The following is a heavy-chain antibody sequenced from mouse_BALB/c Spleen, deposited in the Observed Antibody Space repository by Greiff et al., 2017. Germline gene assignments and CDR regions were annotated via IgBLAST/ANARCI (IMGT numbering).Heavy chain of an antibody. V-gene: IGHV5-17*02. Sequence: DVQLVESGGGLVQPGGSRKLSCAASGFTFSSFGMHWVRQAPEKGLEWVAYISSGSSTIYYADTVKGRFTISRDNPKNTLFLQMTSLRSEDTAMYYCASTGDYGYYFDYWGQGTTLTVSS. J-gene: IGHJ2*01. CDR3: ASTGDYGYYFDY. CDR1: GFTFSSFG. CDR2: ISSGSSTI. D-gene: IGHD2-4*01.